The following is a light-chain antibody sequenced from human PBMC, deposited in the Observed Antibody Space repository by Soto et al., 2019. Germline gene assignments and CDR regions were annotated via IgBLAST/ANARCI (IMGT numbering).Light chain of an antibody. CDR1: NIGSKN. J-gene: IGLJ2*01. CDR3: QVWDSNTVL. Sequence: SYELTQPLSVSVALGQTARVTCGGNNIGSKNVHWYQQKPGQAPVLVIYRDSNRPSGIPERFSGSNSGNTATLTISRAQAGDEADYYCQVWDSNTVLFGGVTKLTVL. CDR2: RDS. V-gene: IGLV3-9*01.